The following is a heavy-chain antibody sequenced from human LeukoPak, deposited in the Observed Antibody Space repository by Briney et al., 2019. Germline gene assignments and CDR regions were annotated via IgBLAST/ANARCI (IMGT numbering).Heavy chain of an antibody. CDR1: GITFGSYW. Sequence: GGSLRLSCAASGITFGSYWMTWVRQAPGKGLECVANIKPDGSEKHYADSVEGRFTISRDNAKNSLFLEMNSLRDEDTALYYCARDLRGDYWGQGTPVTVSS. V-gene: IGHV3-7*01. CDR3: ARDLRGDY. CDR2: IKPDGSEK. J-gene: IGHJ4*02.